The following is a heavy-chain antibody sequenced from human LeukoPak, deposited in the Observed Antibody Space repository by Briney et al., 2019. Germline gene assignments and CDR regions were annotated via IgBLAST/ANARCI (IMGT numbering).Heavy chain of an antibody. CDR2: FYYIGIT. V-gene: IGHV4-39*01. Sequence: SETLSLTCTVSGGSISSSGYYWDWIRQPTGKELEWIGNFYYIGITYYNPSLRSRVTISVDTSKNQFSLKLSSVTAADTAVYYCASHHSGASPSDAFDIWGHGTMVAVSS. D-gene: IGHD5-12*01. CDR3: ASHHSGASPSDAFDI. CDR1: GGSISSSGYY. J-gene: IGHJ3*02.